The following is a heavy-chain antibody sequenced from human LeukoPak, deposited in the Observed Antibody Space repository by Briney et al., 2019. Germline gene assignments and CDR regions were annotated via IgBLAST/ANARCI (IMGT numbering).Heavy chain of an antibody. CDR3: ARVQYDYYGSGSYYNPEYYYYGMDV. CDR2: ISAYNGNT. D-gene: IGHD3-10*01. V-gene: IGHV1-18*01. J-gene: IGHJ6*02. CDR1: GYTFTSYG. Sequence: ASVKVSCKASGYTFTSYGISWVRQAPGQGLEWIGWISAYNGNTNYAQKFQVRVTMTTDTSTGTAYMELRSLRSDDTAVYYCARVQYDYYGSGSYYNPEYYYYGMDVWGQGTTVTVSS.